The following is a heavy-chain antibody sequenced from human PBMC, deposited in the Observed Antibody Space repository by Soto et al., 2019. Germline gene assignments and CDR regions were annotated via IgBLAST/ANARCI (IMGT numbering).Heavy chain of an antibody. CDR3: AREYYYGSGSPWYFDY. J-gene: IGHJ4*02. CDR2: IIPIFGTA. D-gene: IGHD3-10*01. V-gene: IGHV1-69*06. Sequence: QVQLVQSGAEVKKPGSSVKVSCKASGGTFSSYAISWVRQAPGQGLEWMGGIIPIFGTANYAQKFQGRVTITADKSTSTAYMERSSLRSEDTAVYYCAREYYYGSGSPWYFDYWGQGTLVTVSS. CDR1: GGTFSSYA.